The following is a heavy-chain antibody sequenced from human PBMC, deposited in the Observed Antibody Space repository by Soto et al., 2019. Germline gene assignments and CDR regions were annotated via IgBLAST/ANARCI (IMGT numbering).Heavy chain of an antibody. J-gene: IGHJ2*01. CDR3: ERDQRELLTRYWYFDL. D-gene: IGHD3-10*01. CDR2: RSYDGSNK. V-gene: IGHV3-30-3*01. Sequence: QVQLVESGGGVVQPGRSLRLACAASGFTFSSYAMHWVRQAPGKGLEWVAVRSYDGSNKYYADSLKGRFTIYRDNSKNTLYLQMNSLRAEDTAVDYCERDQRELLTRYWYFDLWGRGTLVTVSS. CDR1: GFTFSSYA.